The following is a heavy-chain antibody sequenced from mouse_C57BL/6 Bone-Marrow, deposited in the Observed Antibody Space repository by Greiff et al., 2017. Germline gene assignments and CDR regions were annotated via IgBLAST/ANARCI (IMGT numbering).Heavy chain of an antibody. Sequence: EVQLQQSGPELVKPGASVKISCKASGYSFTGYYMNWVKQSPEKSLEWIGEINPSTGGTAYNTKFKAKATLTVDKSSSTAYMQLKSLTSEDSAVSYCSRRTGNFDYWGQGTALTVTS. CDR3: SRRTGNFDY. D-gene: IGHD4-1*01. CDR1: GYSFTGYY. J-gene: IGHJ2*01. V-gene: IGHV1-42*01. CDR2: INPSTGGT.